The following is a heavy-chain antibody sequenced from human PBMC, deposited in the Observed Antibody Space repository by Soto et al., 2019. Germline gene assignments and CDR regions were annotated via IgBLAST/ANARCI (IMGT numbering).Heavy chain of an antibody. J-gene: IGHJ2*01. D-gene: IGHD1-20*01. CDR1: GFTFSNYA. CDR3: AKMRGSIMCDWCFDF. CDR2: LNGNGVAT. Sequence: EVQLLESGGGSIQPGGSLRLSCAASGFTFSNYAMSWVRHARGKGLEWVSALNGNGVATFYADSVKGRFTISRDNSNNTLYVQMNNLRDEDTAVHNCAKMRGSIMCDWCFDFWGRGTLVTVSS. V-gene: IGHV3-23*01.